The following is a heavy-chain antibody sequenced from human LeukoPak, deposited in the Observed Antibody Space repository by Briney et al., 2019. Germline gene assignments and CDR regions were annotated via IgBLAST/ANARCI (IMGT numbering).Heavy chain of an antibody. CDR2: IREDGSEI. Sequence: GRPLRLSCAASGFTFSSYGMHWVRQAPGKGLEWVANIREDGSEIYYLDSVKGRFTIFRDNAKNSLYLQMNGLRAEDTAVYYCARHWAHLDYWGQGTLVTVSS. D-gene: IGHD7-27*01. V-gene: IGHV3-7*03. J-gene: IGHJ4*02. CDR1: GFTFSSYG. CDR3: ARHWAHLDY.